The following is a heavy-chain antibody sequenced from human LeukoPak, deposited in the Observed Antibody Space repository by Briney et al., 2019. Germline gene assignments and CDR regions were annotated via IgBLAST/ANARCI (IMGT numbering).Heavy chain of an antibody. CDR2: IRQDGSDK. D-gene: IGHD3-22*01. CDR1: GFTVSSNY. Sequence: PGGSLRLSCAASGFTVSSNYMSWVRQAPGKGLEWVANIRQDGSDKYYVDSVKGRFTISRDNAKKSLFLQMNSLSAEDTAVYYCARDLKYSYDSSAYPQEFDPWGQGTLVTVSS. CDR3: ARDLKYSYDSSAYPQEFDP. V-gene: IGHV3-7*05. J-gene: IGHJ5*02.